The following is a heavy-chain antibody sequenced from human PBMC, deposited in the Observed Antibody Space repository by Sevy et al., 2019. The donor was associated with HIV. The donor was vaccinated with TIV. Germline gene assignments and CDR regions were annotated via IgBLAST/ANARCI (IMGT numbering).Heavy chain of an antibody. CDR1: GFTFDTYW. Sequence: GGSLRLSCAASGFTFDTYWMQWVRQAPGQGLEWVANIRQDGNELYYADSVRGRFTISRDIAKNTLHLQMNSLRAEDTAVYYCARDLEFYDYGDYGPAFMPDYWGQGTLVTVSS. CDR3: ARDLEFYDYGDYGPAFMPDY. CDR2: IRQDGNEL. V-gene: IGHV3-7*01. J-gene: IGHJ4*02. D-gene: IGHD4-17*01.